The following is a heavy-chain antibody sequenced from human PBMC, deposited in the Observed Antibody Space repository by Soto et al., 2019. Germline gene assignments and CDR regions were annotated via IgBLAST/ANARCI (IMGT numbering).Heavy chain of an antibody. CDR1: GDSLSSNSAS. Sequence: PSQTPSLTCALSGDSLSSNSASWECIRHSPSRGLEWLGRTYYRSKWYNDYAVSVKSRITINPDTSKNQFSLQLNSVTPEDTAVYYCARTYSSSPTSNWFDPWGQGTLVTVSS. D-gene: IGHD6-13*01. J-gene: IGHJ5*02. CDR2: TYYRSKWYN. CDR3: ARTYSSSPTSNWFDP. V-gene: IGHV6-1*01.